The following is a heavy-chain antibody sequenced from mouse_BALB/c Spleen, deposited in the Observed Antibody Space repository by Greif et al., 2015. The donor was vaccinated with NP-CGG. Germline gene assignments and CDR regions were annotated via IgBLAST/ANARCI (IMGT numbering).Heavy chain of an antibody. J-gene: IGHJ2*01. D-gene: IGHD2-1*01. Sequence: QVQLQQSGAELARPGASVKLSCKASGYTFTSYWMQWVKQRPGQGLEWIGAIYPGDGDTRYTQKFKGKATLTADKSSSTAYMQLSSLASEDSAVYYCARGVMVTLGSFDYWGQGTTLTVSS. CDR2: IYPGDGDT. CDR1: GYTFTSYW. CDR3: ARGVMVTLGSFDY. V-gene: IGHV1-87*01.